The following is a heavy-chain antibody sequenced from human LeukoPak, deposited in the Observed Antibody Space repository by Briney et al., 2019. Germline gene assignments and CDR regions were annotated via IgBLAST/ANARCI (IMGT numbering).Heavy chain of an antibody. Sequence: GGSLRLSCAASGFTFSNYGMHWDRPAPGKGMEWVAFIRYDGSNKYYGDSVQGRFTISTDNSKNTLYLQMNSLRAEDTAVYYCAKETVMGYSYYYHMDVWGKGTTVTVSS. CDR3: AKETVMGYSYYYHMDV. CDR2: IRYDGSNK. CDR1: GFTFSNYG. V-gene: IGHV3-30*02. J-gene: IGHJ6*03. D-gene: IGHD5-18*01.